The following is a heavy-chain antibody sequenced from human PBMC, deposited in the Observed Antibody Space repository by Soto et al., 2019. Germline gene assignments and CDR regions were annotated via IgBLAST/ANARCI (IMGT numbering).Heavy chain of an antibody. D-gene: IGHD3-22*01. Sequence: QVTLKESGPVLVKPTETLTLTCTVSGFSLSNARMGVSWIRQPPGKALEWLAHIFSNDEKSYSTSLKSRLTISKDNSKSHVVLTMTNLDPVDTATYYCARIWEDYDSRGYSPGNWFDPWGQGTLVTVSS. J-gene: IGHJ5*02. CDR3: ARIWEDYDSRGYSPGNWFDP. V-gene: IGHV2-26*01. CDR2: IFSNDEK. CDR1: GFSLSNARMG.